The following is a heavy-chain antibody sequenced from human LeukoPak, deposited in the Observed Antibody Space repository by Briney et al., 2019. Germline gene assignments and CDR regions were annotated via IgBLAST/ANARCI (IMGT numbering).Heavy chain of an antibody. CDR3: AELGITMIGGV. CDR1: GFTFRSYG. V-gene: IGHV3-23*03. J-gene: IGHJ6*04. CDR2: IYSGGST. Sequence: PGGSLRLSCAASGFTFRSYGMSWVRQAPGKGLEWVSVIYSGGSTYYADSVKGRFTISRDNAKNSLYLQMNSLRAEDTAVYYCAELGITMIGGVWGKGTTVTISS. D-gene: IGHD3-10*02.